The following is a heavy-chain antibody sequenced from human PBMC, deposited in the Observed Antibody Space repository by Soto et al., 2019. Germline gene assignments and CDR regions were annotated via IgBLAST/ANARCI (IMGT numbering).Heavy chain of an antibody. CDR3: ARGETDLGV. Sequence: QVQLVQSGAEVKKPGSSVKVSCKTSRDTFNKYAFNWVRQAPGQGLEWMGWIIPIFSSRNYAAKFQGRVTITADDSTSTAYMELRSLRFEATAVYYCARGETDLGVWGPGTNVTVSS. V-gene: IGHV1-69*01. CDR2: IIPIFSSR. J-gene: IGHJ6*02. CDR1: RDTFNKYA. D-gene: IGHD2-21*02.